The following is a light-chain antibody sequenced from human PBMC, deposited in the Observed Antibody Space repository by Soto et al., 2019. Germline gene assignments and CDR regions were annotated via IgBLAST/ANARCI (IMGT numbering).Light chain of an antibody. CDR3: QPYTNWGLA. V-gene: IGKV3D-15*01. CDR1: QNVGTN. Sequence: IVMTQSPATLSVSPGEGVTLSCRASQNVGTNLAWYQQRPGQAPMLLIYGASTRAAGVPASFSGSGSGTEFTLTSKSLQSEDFAVYFCQPYTNWGLAFGGVTKVEI. J-gene: IGKJ4*01. CDR2: GAS.